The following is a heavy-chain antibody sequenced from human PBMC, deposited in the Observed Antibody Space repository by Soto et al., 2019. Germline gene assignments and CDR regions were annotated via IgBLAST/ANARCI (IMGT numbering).Heavy chain of an antibody. D-gene: IGHD3-10*01. J-gene: IGHJ4*02. CDR2: IYYSGTT. CDR3: ARDRREFDTSGPVDY. V-gene: IGHV4-59*12. CDR1: GGSMSTYY. Sequence: SETLSLTRTVSGGSMSTYYWNCIRQPPGKGLEWIGYIYYSGTTNYNPTLQSRVTISVDTSKNQFSLKLSSVTAADTAVYYCARDRREFDTSGPVDYWGQGTLVTSPQ.